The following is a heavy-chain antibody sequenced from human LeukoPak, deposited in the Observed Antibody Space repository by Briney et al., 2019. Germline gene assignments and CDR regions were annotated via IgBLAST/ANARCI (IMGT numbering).Heavy chain of an antibody. V-gene: IGHV3-21*01. CDR2: LSRSSSYI. Sequence: GGSLRLSCAASGFTFSSSSMKWVRQAPGKGLEWVSSLSRSSSYIYYADSVKGRFTISRDNAKNSLYLQMNSLRAEDTAVYYCARVDIVVVPAAMLSNYGMDVWGQGTTVTVSS. CDR3: ARVDIVVVPAAMLSNYGMDV. D-gene: IGHD2-2*01. J-gene: IGHJ6*02. CDR1: GFTFSSSS.